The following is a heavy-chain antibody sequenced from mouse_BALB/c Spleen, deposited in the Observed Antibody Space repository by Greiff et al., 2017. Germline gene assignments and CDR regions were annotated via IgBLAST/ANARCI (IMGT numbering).Heavy chain of an antibody. J-gene: IGHJ4*01. V-gene: IGHV1-9*01. CDR2: ILPGSGST. D-gene: IGHD2-1*01. CDR1: GYTFSSYW. CDR3: ARGKGNYDYAMDY. Sequence: VQLVESGAELMKPGASVKISCKATGYTFSSYWIEWVKQRPGHGLEWIGEILPGSGSTNYNEKFKGKATFTADTSSNTAYMQLSSLTSEDSAVYYCARGKGNYDYAMDYWGQGTSVTVSS.